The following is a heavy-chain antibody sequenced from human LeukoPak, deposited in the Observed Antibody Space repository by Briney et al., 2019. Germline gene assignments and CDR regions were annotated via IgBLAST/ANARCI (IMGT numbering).Heavy chain of an antibody. CDR3: ARGTSPMTYYDYVWGSYRYLCAFDI. V-gene: IGHV4-39*01. Sequence: PSETLSLTCTVSGGSISSSSYYWGWIRQPPGKGLEWIGSIYYSGSTYYNPSLKSRVTISVDTSKNQFSLKLSSVTAADTAVYYCARGTSPMTYYDYVWGSYRYLCAFDIWGQGTMVTVSS. J-gene: IGHJ3*02. D-gene: IGHD3-16*02. CDR2: IYYSGST. CDR1: GGSISSSSYY.